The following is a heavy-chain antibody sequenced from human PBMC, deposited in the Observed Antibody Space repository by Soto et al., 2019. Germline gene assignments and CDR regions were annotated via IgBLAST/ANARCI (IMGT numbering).Heavy chain of an antibody. V-gene: IGHV3-48*02. J-gene: IGHJ4*02. CDR2: ISSSSSTI. Sequence: GSLRLSCAASGFTFSSYSMHWVRQAPGKGLEWVSYISSSSSTIYYADSVKGRFTISRDNAKNSLYLQMNSLRDEDTAVYYCARDIRAIAAAGMDYWGQGTLVTVSS. CDR1: GFTFSSYS. D-gene: IGHD6-13*01. CDR3: ARDIRAIAAAGMDY.